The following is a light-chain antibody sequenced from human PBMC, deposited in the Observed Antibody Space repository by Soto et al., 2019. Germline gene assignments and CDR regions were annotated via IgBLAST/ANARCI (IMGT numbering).Light chain of an antibody. CDR2: AAS. J-gene: IGKJ1*01. CDR3: HQTDSIPET. Sequence: DIQMTQSTSSLSASVGDTVTITCRASQSISLFLNWYQQKPGKAPKLLIYAASSLQSGVPSRFTGNGSGTDCTLTISSLQPEDFATYYCHQTDSIPETFGHGTKVEIK. V-gene: IGKV1-39*01. CDR1: QSISLF.